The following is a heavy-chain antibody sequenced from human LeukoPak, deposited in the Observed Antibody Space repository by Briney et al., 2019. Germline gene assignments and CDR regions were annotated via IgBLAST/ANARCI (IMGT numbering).Heavy chain of an antibody. CDR1: GGSFNGYY. CDR2: INHSGST. D-gene: IGHD1-1*01. V-gene: IGHV4-34*01. J-gene: IGHJ4*02. Sequence: SETLSLTCAAYGGSFNGYYWSWIRQPPGKGLEWIGEINHSGSTNYNSSLKSRVTISVDTSKNQFSLKLSSVTAADTAIYYCARATLQLERRPFDYWGQGTLVTVSS. CDR3: ARATLQLERRPFDY.